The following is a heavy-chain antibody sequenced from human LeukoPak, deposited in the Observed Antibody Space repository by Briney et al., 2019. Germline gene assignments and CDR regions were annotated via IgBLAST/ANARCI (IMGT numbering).Heavy chain of an antibody. CDR1: GFTFSSYG. J-gene: IGHJ5*02. CDR3: ARVKGEGTIFDWFDP. CDR2: IKQDGSEK. V-gene: IGHV3-7*01. Sequence: PGGSLRLSCAASGFTFSSYGMSWVRQAPGKGLEWVANIKQDGSEKYYVDSVKGRFTISRDNAKNSLYLQMNSLRAEDTAVYYCARVKGEGTIFDWFDPWGQGTLVTVSS. D-gene: IGHD3-3*01.